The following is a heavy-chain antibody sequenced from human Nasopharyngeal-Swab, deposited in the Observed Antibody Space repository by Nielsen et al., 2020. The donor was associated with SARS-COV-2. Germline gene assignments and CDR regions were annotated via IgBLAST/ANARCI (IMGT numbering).Heavy chain of an antibody. V-gene: IGHV3-30*04. Sequence: GGSLRLSCAASGFTFSSYAMHWVRQAPGKGLEWVAVISYDGSNKYYADSAKGRFTISRDNSKNTLYLQMNSLRAEDTAVYYCASSPGIAAPTGMDVWGQGTTVTVSS. CDR1: GFTFSSYA. CDR2: ISYDGSNK. D-gene: IGHD6-13*01. CDR3: ASSPGIAAPTGMDV. J-gene: IGHJ6*02.